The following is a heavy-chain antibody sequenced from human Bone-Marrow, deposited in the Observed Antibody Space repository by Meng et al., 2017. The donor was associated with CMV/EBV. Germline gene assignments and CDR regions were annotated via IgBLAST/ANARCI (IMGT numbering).Heavy chain of an antibody. V-gene: IGHV3-48*04. CDR1: GFTFSTCT. CDR3: TRDLLEPNDAYYGMDV. D-gene: IGHD1-1*01. Sequence: GESLKISCAASGFTFSTCTMNWVRQAPGKGLEWVSYISSSSGTIYYADSVKGRFTISRDNAKNSLFLQMNSLKAEDTAVYYCTRDLLEPNDAYYGMDVWGQGTTVTVSS. J-gene: IGHJ6*02. CDR2: ISSSSGTI.